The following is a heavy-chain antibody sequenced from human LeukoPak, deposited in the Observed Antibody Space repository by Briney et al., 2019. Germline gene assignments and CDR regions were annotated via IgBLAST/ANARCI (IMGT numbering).Heavy chain of an antibody. V-gene: IGHV4-34*01. Sequence: SETLSLTCAVYGGSFSGYYWSWIRQPPGKGLEWIGEINHSGSTNYNPSLKSRVTISVDTSKYQFSLKLSSVTAADTAVYYCARLMVPGAPRYYYYYMDVWGKGTTVTVSS. CDR2: INHSGST. CDR3: ARLMVPGAPRYYYYYMDV. J-gene: IGHJ6*03. D-gene: IGHD2-2*01. CDR1: GGSFSGYY.